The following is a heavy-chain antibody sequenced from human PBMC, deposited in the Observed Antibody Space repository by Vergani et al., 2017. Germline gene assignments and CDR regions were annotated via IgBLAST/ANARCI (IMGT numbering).Heavy chain of an antibody. Sequence: QLQLQESGSGLVKPSQTLSLTCAVSGGSVSSGGYSWSWIRQPPGKGREWIGYIYRSGSTYYNPSLKSRVTISLDRSKNQFSLKLSSVTAADTAVYYCARRSGGFDYWGQGTLVTVSS. D-gene: IGHD2-15*01. J-gene: IGHJ4*02. CDR3: ARRSGGFDY. CDR2: IYRSGST. CDR1: GGSVSSGGYS. V-gene: IGHV4-30-2*01.